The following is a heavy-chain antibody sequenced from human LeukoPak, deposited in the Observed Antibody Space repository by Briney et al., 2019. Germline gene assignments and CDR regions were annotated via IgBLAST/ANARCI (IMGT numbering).Heavy chain of an antibody. J-gene: IGHJ4*02. Sequence: GGSLRLSCAASGFTFSSYAMSWVRQAPGKGLEWVSAISGSGGSTYYADSVKGRFTISRDNSKNTLYLQMNSLRAEDTAEYYCAKDETYYYDSSGYYALDYWGQGTLVTVSS. CDR2: ISGSGGST. D-gene: IGHD3-22*01. CDR3: AKDETYYYDSSGYYALDY. V-gene: IGHV3-23*01. CDR1: GFTFSSYA.